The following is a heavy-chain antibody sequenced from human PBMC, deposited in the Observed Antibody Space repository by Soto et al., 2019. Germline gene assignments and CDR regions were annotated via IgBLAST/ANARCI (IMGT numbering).Heavy chain of an antibody. Sequence: GGSLRLSCAASGFTFGSYWMNWVRQAPGKGLVWVSRIDSDGSSTTYADSVKGRFTTSRDNAKNTLYLQMSSLRVEDTAVYYCARGRPYGMDVWGQGTTVTV. CDR3: ARGRPYGMDV. J-gene: IGHJ6*02. CDR1: GFTFGSYW. CDR2: IDSDGSST. V-gene: IGHV3-74*01.